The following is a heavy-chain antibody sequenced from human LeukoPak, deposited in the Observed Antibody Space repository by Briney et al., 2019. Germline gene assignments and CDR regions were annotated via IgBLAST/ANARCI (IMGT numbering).Heavy chain of an antibody. J-gene: IGHJ4*02. CDR1: GFTFSSNG. D-gene: IGHD3-22*01. Sequence: GGSLRLSCAASGFTFSSNGKHWVRQAPGKGLVWVSRIKNDGSGTTYADSVKGRFIISRDNAKNTLCLQMNSLRAEDTAVYYCARDSGLYYGDWGQGTLVCVS. V-gene: IGHV3-74*01. CDR2: IKNDGSGT. CDR3: ARDSGLYYGD.